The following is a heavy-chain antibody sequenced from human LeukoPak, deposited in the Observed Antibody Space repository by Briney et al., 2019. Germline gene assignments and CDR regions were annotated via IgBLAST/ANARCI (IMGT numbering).Heavy chain of an antibody. V-gene: IGHV4-59*01. CDR2: IYYSGST. Sequence: PSETLSLTCTVSGGSISSYYWSWIRQPPGKGLEWIGYIYYSGSTNYNPSLKSRVTISVDTSKNQFSLKLSSVTAADTAVYYCARAPPARPFYYYYYYMDVWGKGTTVTVSS. D-gene: IGHD6-6*01. CDR3: ARAPPARPFYYYYYYMDV. J-gene: IGHJ6*03. CDR1: GGSISSYY.